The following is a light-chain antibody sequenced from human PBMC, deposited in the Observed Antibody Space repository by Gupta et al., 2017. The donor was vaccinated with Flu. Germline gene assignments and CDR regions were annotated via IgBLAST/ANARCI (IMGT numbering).Light chain of an antibody. V-gene: IGLV1-47*01. CDR3: AAWDDSLSGWV. CDR2: RNN. Sequence: QSVLPPPPSASGAPGPRVPISCSGSSSNIGSNYVYWYQQLPGTAPKLLIYRNNQRPAGVPDRFSGSKSGTSASLAISGLRSEDEADYYCAAWDDSLSGWVFGGGTKLTVL. J-gene: IGLJ3*02. CDR1: SSNIGSNY.